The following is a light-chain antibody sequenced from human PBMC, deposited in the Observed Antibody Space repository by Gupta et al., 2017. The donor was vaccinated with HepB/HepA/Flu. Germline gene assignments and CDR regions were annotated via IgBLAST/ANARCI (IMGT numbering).Light chain of an antibody. CDR3: RQALQTPLLT. J-gene: IGKJ4*01. Sequence: DIVMTQSPLSLPVTPVEPASISCRSSQSLLHSNGYYYLDWYLQKPGQSPQLLIYLGSNRASGVPDRFSGSGSGTDFTLKISRVEAEDVGVYYCRQALQTPLLTFGGGTKVEIK. V-gene: IGKV2-28*01. CDR1: QSLLHSNGYYY. CDR2: LGS.